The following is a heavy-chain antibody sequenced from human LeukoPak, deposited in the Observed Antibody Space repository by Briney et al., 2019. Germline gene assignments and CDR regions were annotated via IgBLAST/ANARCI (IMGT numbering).Heavy chain of an antibody. CDR3: AREIATGPRGYSYGYYFDY. V-gene: IGHV1-69*04. Sequence: SVNVSCKASGGTLSSYAISWVRQAPGQGREWMGRITPILGIANYTQNFQGRVTIHADKSASAPYLEMSSLRSEDPAVYYCAREIATGPRGYSYGYYFDYWGQGTLVTVST. J-gene: IGHJ4*02. D-gene: IGHD5-18*01. CDR2: ITPILGIA. CDR1: GGTLSSYA.